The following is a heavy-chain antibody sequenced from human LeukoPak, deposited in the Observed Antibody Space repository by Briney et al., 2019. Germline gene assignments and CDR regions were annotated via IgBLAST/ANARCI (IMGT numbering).Heavy chain of an antibody. D-gene: IGHD3-22*01. J-gene: IGHJ4*02. CDR1: GFTFSSYG. CDR3: ARGGAYDSSGYYYLYPFDY. Sequence: GGSLRLSCAASGFTFSSYGMHWVRQAPGKGLEWVANIKQDGSEKYYVDSVKGRFTISRDNAKNSLYLQMNSLRAEDTAVYYCARGGAYDSSGYYYLYPFDYWGQGTLVTVSS. CDR2: IKQDGSEK. V-gene: IGHV3-7*01.